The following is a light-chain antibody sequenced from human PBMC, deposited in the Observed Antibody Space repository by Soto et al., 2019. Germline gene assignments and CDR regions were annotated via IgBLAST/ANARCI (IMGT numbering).Light chain of an antibody. CDR3: SSSADSSARDYV. CDR1: SSDIGAYDY. CDR2: DVS. J-gene: IGLJ1*01. Sequence: QSALTQPASVSGSPGQSITISCTGTSSDIGAYDYVSWYQQHPGGVPKLLIFDVSSRPSGVSSRFSGSKSGNTASLTISGLQADDESDYYCSSSADSSARDYVFGGGTKLTVL. V-gene: IGLV2-14*03.